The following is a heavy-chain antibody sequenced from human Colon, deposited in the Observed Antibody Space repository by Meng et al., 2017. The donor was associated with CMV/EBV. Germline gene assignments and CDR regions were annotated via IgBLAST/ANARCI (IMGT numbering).Heavy chain of an antibody. V-gene: IGHV3-23*01. Sequence: ESLKISCEVSGFNFQNYAVTWVRQAPGKGLEWVSSASGSGVNTFYADSVKGRFTISRENSKNTLYLQMHSLRVEDTAIYYCTKGREYSDFWSGQDFWGQGTLVTVSS. CDR2: ASGSGVNT. CDR1: GFNFQNYA. J-gene: IGHJ4*02. D-gene: IGHD3-3*01. CDR3: TKGREYSDFWSGQDF.